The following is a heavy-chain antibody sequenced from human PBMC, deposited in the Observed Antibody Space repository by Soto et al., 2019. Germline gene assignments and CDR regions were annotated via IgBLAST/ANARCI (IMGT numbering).Heavy chain of an antibody. V-gene: IGHV3-33*01. D-gene: IGHD2-15*01. J-gene: IGHJ4*02. CDR2: IWYDGSNK. CDR3: ARGRMISGPVEYFDY. Sequence: GGSLRLSCAASGFTFSSYGMHWVRQAPGKGLEWVAVIWYDGSNKYYADSVKGRFTISRDNSKNTLYLQMNSLRAEDTAVYYCARGRMISGPVEYFDYWGQGTLVTVSS. CDR1: GFTFSSYG.